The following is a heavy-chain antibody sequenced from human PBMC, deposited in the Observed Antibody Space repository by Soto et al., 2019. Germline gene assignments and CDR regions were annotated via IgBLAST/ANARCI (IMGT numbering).Heavy chain of an antibody. Sequence: SETLSLTCTFSGGSISSSTDYWGWIRQPPGKGLEWIGSINYSGKTYYKSSLKSRVTISVDTSKNQFSLKLSSVTAADTAVYYCARGECISTSCFDYWGQGTLVTVSS. CDR1: GGSISSSTDY. D-gene: IGHD2-2*01. J-gene: IGHJ4*02. CDR2: INYSGKT. V-gene: IGHV4-39*07. CDR3: ARGECISTSCFDY.